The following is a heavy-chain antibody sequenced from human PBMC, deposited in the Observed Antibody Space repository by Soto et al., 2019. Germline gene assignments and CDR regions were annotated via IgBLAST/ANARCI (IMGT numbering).Heavy chain of an antibody. J-gene: IGHJ6*02. CDR1: GFTFSTYA. Sequence: SGGSLRLSCAASGFTFSTYAMNWVRQAPGKGLEWVSAISGGGGSTYYADSVKGRVTISRDNSKNTLYLQMNSLRAEDTAVYYCAKVSLGALTFTDYYYYGLDVWDQGTTVTVSS. CDR2: ISGGGGST. V-gene: IGHV3-23*01. CDR3: AKVSLGALTFTDYYYYGLDV. D-gene: IGHD1-26*01.